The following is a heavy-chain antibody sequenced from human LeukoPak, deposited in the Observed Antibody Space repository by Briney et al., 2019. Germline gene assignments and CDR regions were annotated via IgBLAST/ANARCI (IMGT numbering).Heavy chain of an antibody. D-gene: IGHD2-15*01. CDR1: GFTFSSYG. Sequence: PGGSLRLSCAASGFTFSSYGMHWVRQAPGKGLEWVAVIWYDGSNKYYADSVKGRFTISRDNSKNTLYLQMNSLGAEDTAVYYCARYGYCSGGSCYTGSYDAFDIWGQGTMVTVSS. CDR3: ARYGYCSGGSCYTGSYDAFDI. V-gene: IGHV3-33*01. CDR2: IWYDGSNK. J-gene: IGHJ3*02.